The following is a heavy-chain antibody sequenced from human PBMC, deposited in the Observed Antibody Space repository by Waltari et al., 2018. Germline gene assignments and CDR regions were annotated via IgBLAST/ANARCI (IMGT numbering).Heavy chain of an antibody. J-gene: IGHJ6*03. CDR2: INHSGST. CDR3: ARGPGCSSTSCYATRSPGYYMDV. CDR1: GGSFSGYY. D-gene: IGHD2-2*01. V-gene: IGHV4-34*01. Sequence: QVQLQQWGAGLLKPSETLSLTCAVYGGSFSGYYWSWIRQPPGKGLEWIGEINHSGSTNYNPSLKGRVTISVDTSKNQFSLKLSSVTAADTAVYYWARGPGCSSTSCYATRSPGYYMDVWGKGTTVTVSS.